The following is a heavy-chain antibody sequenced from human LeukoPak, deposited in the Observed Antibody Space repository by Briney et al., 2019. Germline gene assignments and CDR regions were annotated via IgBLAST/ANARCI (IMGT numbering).Heavy chain of an antibody. CDR3: ALSIAAAGDY. V-gene: IGHV4-38-2*02. CDR1: SYSISSGYY. D-gene: IGHD6-13*01. J-gene: IGHJ4*02. CDR2: IYHSAST. Sequence: PSETLSLTCTVSSYSISSGYYWGWIPQPPGKGLEWIGTIYHSASTYYNPSLKSRVTISVDTSKNQFSLKLSYVTAGDTAVYYCALSIAAAGDYWGQGTLVSVS.